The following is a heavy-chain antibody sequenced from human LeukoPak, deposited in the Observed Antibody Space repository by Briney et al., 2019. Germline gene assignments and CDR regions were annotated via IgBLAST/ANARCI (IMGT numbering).Heavy chain of an antibody. D-gene: IGHD5-18*01. Sequence: GGSLRLSCAASGFTFDDYAMHWVRHAEGEGLEWVSLISGGGGSTYYADSLKGRFTISRDNSKDSLYLQMNSLRAEDTALFSCAKDFARRGYSYAYPHWGQGTLVTVYS. J-gene: IGHJ4*02. CDR3: AKDFARRGYSYAYPH. CDR2: ISGGGGST. CDR1: GFTFDDYA. V-gene: IGHV3-43*02.